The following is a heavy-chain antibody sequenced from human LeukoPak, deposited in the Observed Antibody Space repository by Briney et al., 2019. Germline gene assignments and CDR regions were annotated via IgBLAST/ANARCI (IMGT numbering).Heavy chain of an antibody. CDR1: GGTFSSYA. CDR2: IIPIFGTA. V-gene: IGHV1-69*13. D-gene: IGHD6-13*01. CDR3: AGNKYSSSWYRYFDY. Sequence: GASVKVSCKASGGTFSSYAISWVRQAPGQGLEWMGGIIPIFGTANYAQKFQGRVTITADESTSTAYMELSSLRSEDTAVYYCAGNKYSSSWYRYFDYWGQGTLVTVSS. J-gene: IGHJ4*02.